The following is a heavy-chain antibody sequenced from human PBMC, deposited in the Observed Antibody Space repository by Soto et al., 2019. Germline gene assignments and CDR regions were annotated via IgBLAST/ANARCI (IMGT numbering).Heavy chain of an antibody. CDR2: IYYTGTT. CDR3: ARIFPHGYSDY. D-gene: IGHD6-25*01. V-gene: IGHV4-59*01. J-gene: IGHJ4*02. Sequence: SETLSLTCTVSGGSMNNYYWTWIRQPPGKGLEWIAYIYYTGTTKYNPSLKSRVTISVDTSKNQFSLKLNSVTPGDTAIYYCARIFPHGYSDYWGQRILVTVSS. CDR1: GGSMNNYY.